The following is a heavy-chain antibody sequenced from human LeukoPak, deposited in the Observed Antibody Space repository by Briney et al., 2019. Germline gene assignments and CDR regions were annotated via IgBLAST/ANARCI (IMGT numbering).Heavy chain of an antibody. J-gene: IGHJ4*02. CDR3: AKRRGIIVVVVAFDY. V-gene: IGHV3-23*01. CDR2: ISGSGGST. Sequence: GGSLRLSCSASGFTFSSYAMSWVRQAPGKGLEWVSAISGSGGSTYYADSVKGRFTISRDNSKNTLYLQMNSLRAEDTAVYYCAKRRGIIVVVVAFDYWGQGTLVTVSS. D-gene: IGHD2-15*01. CDR1: GFTFSSYA.